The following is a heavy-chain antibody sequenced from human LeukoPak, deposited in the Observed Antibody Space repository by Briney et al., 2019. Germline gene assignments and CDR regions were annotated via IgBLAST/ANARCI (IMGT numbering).Heavy chain of an antibody. CDR3: AKWGDYDVLTGYYVSDY. Sequence: GGSLRLSCAASGFTFSNYAMSWVRQAPGKGLEWVSAITGGGSGVYYADSMKSRFTISRDNSKNTLYLQINSLRAEDTAVYYCAKWGDYDVLTGYYVSDYWGQGTLVTVSS. D-gene: IGHD3-9*01. J-gene: IGHJ4*02. CDR2: ITGGGSGV. CDR1: GFTFSNYA. V-gene: IGHV3-23*01.